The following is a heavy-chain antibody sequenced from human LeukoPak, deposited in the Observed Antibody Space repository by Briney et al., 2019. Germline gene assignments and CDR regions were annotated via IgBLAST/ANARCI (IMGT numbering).Heavy chain of an antibody. J-gene: IGHJ4*02. CDR3: ARRVSWSSSGTTNYFDY. D-gene: IGHD1-7*01. CDR2: IYYSGST. Sequence: PSETLSLTCGVSGGSMSSSSYYWGWIRQPPGKGLEWIGSIYYSGSTYYTPSLKSRVTISVDTSKNQFSLKLSSVTAADTAVYYCARRVSWSSSGTTNYFDYWGQGTLVTVSS. V-gene: IGHV4-39*01. CDR1: GGSMSSSSYY.